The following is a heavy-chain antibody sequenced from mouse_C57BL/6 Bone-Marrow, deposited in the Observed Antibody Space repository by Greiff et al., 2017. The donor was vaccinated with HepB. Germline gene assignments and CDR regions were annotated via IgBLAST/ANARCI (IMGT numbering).Heavy chain of an antibody. D-gene: IGHD2-4*01. V-gene: IGHV1-26*01. CDR3: ARGGADYDYAMDY. CDR2: INPNNGGT. CDR1: GYTFTDYY. Sequence: EVQLQQSGPELVKPGASVKISCKASGYTFTDYYMNWVKQSHGKSLEWIGDINPNNGGTSYNQKFKGKATLTVDKSSSTAYMELRSLTSEYAAVYYCARGGADYDYAMDYWGQGTSVTVSS. J-gene: IGHJ4*01.